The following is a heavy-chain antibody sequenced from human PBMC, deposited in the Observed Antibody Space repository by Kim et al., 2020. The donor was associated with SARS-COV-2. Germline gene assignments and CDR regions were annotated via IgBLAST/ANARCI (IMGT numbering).Heavy chain of an antibody. J-gene: IGHJ5*02. CDR3: ARSRPGLRLDP. CDR2: IYYSGST. CDR1: GGSISSGTYY. Sequence: SETLSLTCTVSGGSISSGTYYWSWIRQHPGKGLEWIGYIYYSGSTYYNPSLKSRITISVDTSKNQFSLKLSSVTAADTAVYYCARSRPGLRLDPWGQGTLVTVSS. D-gene: IGHD4-17*01. V-gene: IGHV4-31*03.